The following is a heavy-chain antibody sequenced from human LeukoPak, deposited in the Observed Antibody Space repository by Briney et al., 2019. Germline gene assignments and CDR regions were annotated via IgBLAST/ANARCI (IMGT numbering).Heavy chain of an antibody. Sequence: GGSLRLSCAPSGFTFSRYGMHWVRRAPGKGLEWVAFIQYDGSNKYYADSVKGRFTISRDNSKNTLYLQVNSLRTEDTAVYYCAKDGTVPGQAGRTTTKKYFDYWGQGTLVTVSS. CDR2: IQYDGSNK. CDR1: GFTFSRYG. V-gene: IGHV3-30*02. CDR3: AKDGTVPGQAGRTTTKKYFDY. D-gene: IGHD6-19*01. J-gene: IGHJ4*02.